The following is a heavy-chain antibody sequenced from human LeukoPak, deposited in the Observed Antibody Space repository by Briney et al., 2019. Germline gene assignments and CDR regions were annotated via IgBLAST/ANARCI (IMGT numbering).Heavy chain of an antibody. Sequence: SETLSLTCAVYGGSFSGYYRSWIRQPPGKGLEWIGEINHSGSTNYNPSLKSRVTISVDTSKDQFSLKLSSVTAADTAVYYCARAYPGYCSSTSCYPWGQGTLVTVSS. V-gene: IGHV4-34*01. CDR3: ARAYPGYCSSTSCYP. J-gene: IGHJ5*02. CDR1: GGSFSGYY. CDR2: INHSGST. D-gene: IGHD2-2*01.